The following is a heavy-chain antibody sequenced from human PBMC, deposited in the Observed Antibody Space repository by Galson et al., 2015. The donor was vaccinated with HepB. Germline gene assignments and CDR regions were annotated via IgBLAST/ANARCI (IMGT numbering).Heavy chain of an antibody. Sequence: SLRLSCAASGFTFSSYWMHWVRQAPGKGLVWVSRINSDGSSTSYADSVKGRFTISRDNAKNTLYLQMNSLRAEDTAVYYCARGGGYCSGGSCFDRGYYYGMDVWGQGTTVTVSS. CDR1: GFTFSSYW. V-gene: IGHV3-74*01. CDR3: ARGGGYCSGGSCFDRGYYYGMDV. J-gene: IGHJ6*02. CDR2: INSDGSST. D-gene: IGHD2-15*01.